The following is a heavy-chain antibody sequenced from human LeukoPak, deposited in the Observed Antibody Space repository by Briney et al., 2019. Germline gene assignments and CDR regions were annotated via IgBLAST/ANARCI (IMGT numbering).Heavy chain of an antibody. CDR3: ARSRGGIFGVITDDAFDI. CDR2: INPNSGGT. CDR1: GYTLTELS. D-gene: IGHD3-3*01. Sequence: ASVKVSCKVSGYTLTELSMHWVRQAPGQGLEWMGWINPNSGGTNYAQKFQGWVTMTRDTSISTAYMELSRLRSDDTAVYYCARSRGGIFGVITDDAFDIWGQGTMVTVSS. V-gene: IGHV1-2*04. J-gene: IGHJ3*02.